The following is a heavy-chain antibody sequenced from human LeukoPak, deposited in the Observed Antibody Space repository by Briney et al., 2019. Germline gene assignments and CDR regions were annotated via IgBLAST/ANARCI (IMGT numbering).Heavy chain of an antibody. V-gene: IGHV5-51*01. Sequence: GESQKISCKGSGYSFTSYWIGWVRQMPGKGLEWMGVIYPGDSDTRYSPSFQGQVTISADKSISTAYLQWSSLKASDTAMYYCARLEGSSWSSYYYYGMDVWGQGTTVTVSS. D-gene: IGHD6-13*01. CDR3: ARLEGSSWSSYYYYGMDV. CDR2: IYPGDSDT. J-gene: IGHJ6*02. CDR1: GYSFTSYW.